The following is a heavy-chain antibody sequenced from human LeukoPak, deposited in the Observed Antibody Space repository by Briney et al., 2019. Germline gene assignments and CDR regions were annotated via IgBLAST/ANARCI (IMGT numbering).Heavy chain of an antibody. CDR3: ARNFDSSDYGXXXXDX. V-gene: IGHV3-21*01. CDR2: ITGSSSFI. J-gene: IGHJ5*02. Sequence: PGGSLRLSCAASGFTFSTYSMNWVRQAPGKGLEWVSSITGSSSFIYYADSVKGRFTISRDNAKNSLHLQMNSLRAEDTAVYYCARNFDSSDYGXXXXDXXXQXXXVT. D-gene: IGHD3-22*01. CDR1: GFTFSTYS.